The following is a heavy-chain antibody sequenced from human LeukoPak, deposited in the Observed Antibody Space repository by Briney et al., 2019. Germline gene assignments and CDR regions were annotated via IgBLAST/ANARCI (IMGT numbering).Heavy chain of an antibody. D-gene: IGHD6-6*01. Sequence: GGSLRLSCIASGFTFDDYAMHWVRQAPGKGLEWVSGISWNSGNIGYADSVKGRFTISRDNAENSLYLQMNSLRAEDMAFYYCAKASGYSSSSVADHWGQGTRVTVSS. V-gene: IGHV3-9*03. CDR3: AKASGYSSSSVADH. J-gene: IGHJ4*02. CDR2: ISWNSGNI. CDR1: GFTFDDYA.